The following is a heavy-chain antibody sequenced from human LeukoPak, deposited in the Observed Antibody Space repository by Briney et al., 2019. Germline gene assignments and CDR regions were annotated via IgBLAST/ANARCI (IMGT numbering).Heavy chain of an antibody. Sequence: SETLSLTCTVSGGSISSGGYYWSWIRQHPGKGLEWIGYIYYSGSTYYNPSLKSRVTISVDTSKNQSSLKLSSVTAADTAVYYCAREDIVVVPAAFDYWGQGTLVTVSS. D-gene: IGHD2-2*01. V-gene: IGHV4-31*03. CDR1: GGSISSGGYY. J-gene: IGHJ4*02. CDR3: AREDIVVVPAAFDY. CDR2: IYYSGST.